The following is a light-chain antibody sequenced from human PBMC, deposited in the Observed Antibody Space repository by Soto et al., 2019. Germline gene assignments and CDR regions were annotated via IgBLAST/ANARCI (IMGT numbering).Light chain of an antibody. V-gene: IGKV3-11*01. CDR3: QQHSNWPPIT. CDR2: DAS. CDR1: QSVSSY. Sequence: EIVLTQSPATLSLSPGERATLSCRASQSVSSYLAWYQQKPGQAPRLLIYDASDRATGIPGRFSGSGSGTDFTLTISSLEPEDFAVYYCQQHSNWPPITFGQGTRLENK. J-gene: IGKJ5*01.